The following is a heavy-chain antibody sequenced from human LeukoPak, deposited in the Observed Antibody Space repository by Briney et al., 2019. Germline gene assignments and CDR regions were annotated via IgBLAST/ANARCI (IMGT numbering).Heavy chain of an antibody. Sequence: GASVKVSCKASGGTFSSYAISWVRQAPGQGLEWMGGIIPIFGTANYAQKLQGRVTMTTDTSTSTAYMELRSLRSDDTAVYYCARDQWYSSGPNWFDPWGQGTLVTVSS. V-gene: IGHV1-69*05. CDR3: ARDQWYSSGPNWFDP. D-gene: IGHD6-19*01. J-gene: IGHJ5*02. CDR2: IIPIFGTA. CDR1: GGTFSSYA.